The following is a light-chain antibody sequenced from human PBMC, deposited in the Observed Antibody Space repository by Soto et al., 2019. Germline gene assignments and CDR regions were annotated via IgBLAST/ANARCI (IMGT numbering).Light chain of an antibody. CDR1: QSVSSS. V-gene: IGKV3-15*01. CDR3: QKYKNWPWT. J-gene: IGKJ1*01. Sequence: ELVMTQSPATLSVSPGESATLSCRTSQSVSSSLAWYQQKTGQAPSLLIYGESTRATGIPDRFSGSGSGTELNLTISRLQSEDCAVYYCQKYKNWPWTFGQGTKVDIK. CDR2: GES.